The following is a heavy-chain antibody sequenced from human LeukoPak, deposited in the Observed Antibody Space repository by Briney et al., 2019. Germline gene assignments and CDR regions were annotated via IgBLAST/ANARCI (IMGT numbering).Heavy chain of an antibody. D-gene: IGHD4-17*01. J-gene: IGHJ4*01. CDR2: ISSGRSDPIYT. CDR3: SNSAHDSGPSCLPVVDY. V-gene: IGHV3-11*03. Sequence: PGGSRRLSCAASGFSFSLYYMRWIRQAPGKGLEWISYISSGRSDPIYTNHADSMNALFSIYRDNTKNSMSLQLNSLSTVVTPVYYCSNSAHDSGPSCLPVVDYWGQGVLVTVSS. CDR1: GFSFSLYY.